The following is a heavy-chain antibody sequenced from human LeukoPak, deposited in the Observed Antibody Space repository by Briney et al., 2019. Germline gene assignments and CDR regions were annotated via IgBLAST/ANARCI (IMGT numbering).Heavy chain of an antibody. Sequence: GGSLSLSCAASGFTFSGCGMHWVRQAPGKGLEWVAFIWYDGRDKYYADSVKGQFTISRDNSKNTLYLQMNSLRAEDTAVYYCAKGPYSYGSYFDYWGQGTLVTVSS. CDR1: GFTFSGCG. V-gene: IGHV3-30*02. D-gene: IGHD5-18*01. CDR3: AKGPYSYGSYFDY. CDR2: IWYDGRDK. J-gene: IGHJ4*02.